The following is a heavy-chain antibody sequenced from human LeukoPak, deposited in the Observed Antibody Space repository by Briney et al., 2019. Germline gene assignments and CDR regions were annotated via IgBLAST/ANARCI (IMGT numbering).Heavy chain of an antibody. V-gene: IGHV4-59*01. Sequence: SETLSLTCTVSGGSLSSYYWSWIRQPPGKGLEWVGYIYYSGSTNYNPSLKSRVTISVDTSKNQYSLKLSSVTAADTAVYYCARGVPRGLVDYWGQGTLVTVSS. CDR2: IYYSGST. J-gene: IGHJ4*02. CDR3: ARGVPRGLVDY. CDR1: GGSLSSYY. D-gene: IGHD3-10*01.